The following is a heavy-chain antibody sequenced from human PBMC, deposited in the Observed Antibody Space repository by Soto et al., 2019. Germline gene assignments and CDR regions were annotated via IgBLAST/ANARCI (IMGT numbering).Heavy chain of an antibody. CDR1: VYTFTTHT. CDR3: TRLETDY. CDR2: MNGGNGNT. Sequence: QVQLVQSGAEVKRPGASVKVFCKASVYTFTTHTMHWVRQAPGQGLEWMGWMNGGNGNTKYSQKFQGRVTFTRDTFASTADMELSSLRSEDTAVYYCTRLETDYWGQGTLVTVSS. J-gene: IGHJ4*02. V-gene: IGHV1-3*01.